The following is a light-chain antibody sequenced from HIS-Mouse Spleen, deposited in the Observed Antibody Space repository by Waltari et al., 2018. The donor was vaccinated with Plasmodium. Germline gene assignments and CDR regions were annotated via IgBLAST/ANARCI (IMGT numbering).Light chain of an antibody. CDR1: QGISSA. CDR2: DAS. CDR3: QQFNSYPQGT. Sequence: AIQLTQSPSSLSASVGDRVTITGRASQGISSALAWYQQKPGKAPKLLTYDASSLESGVPSRFSGSGSGTDFTLTISSLQPEDFATYYCQQFNSYPQGTFGQGTRLEIK. V-gene: IGKV1-13*02. J-gene: IGKJ5*01.